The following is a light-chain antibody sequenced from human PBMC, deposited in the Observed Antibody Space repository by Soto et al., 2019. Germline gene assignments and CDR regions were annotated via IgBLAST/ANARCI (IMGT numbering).Light chain of an antibody. Sequence: QSALTQPRSVSGSPGQSVTSSCTGTSSDVGGYNYVSWYQQHPGKAPKLMIYDVSKRPSGVPDRFSGSKSGNTASLTISGLQAEDEADYYCCSYAGSYKVFGTGTKVNVL. CDR2: DVS. CDR3: CSYAGSYKV. CDR1: SSDVGGYNY. V-gene: IGLV2-11*01. J-gene: IGLJ1*01.